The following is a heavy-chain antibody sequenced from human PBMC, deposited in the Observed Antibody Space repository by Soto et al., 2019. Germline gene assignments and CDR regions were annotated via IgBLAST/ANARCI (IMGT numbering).Heavy chain of an antibody. CDR2: IYYSGST. CDR1: GGSISSYY. V-gene: IGHV4-59*01. CDR3: ASTPSLYGSGSYYNSLYYYYGMDV. D-gene: IGHD3-10*01. J-gene: IGHJ6*02. Sequence: LSLTCTVSGGSISSYYWSWIRQPPGKGLEWIGYIYYSGSTNYNPSLKSRVTISVDTSKNQFSLKLSSVTAADTAVYYCASTPSLYGSGSYYNSLYYYYGMDVWGQGTTVTVSS.